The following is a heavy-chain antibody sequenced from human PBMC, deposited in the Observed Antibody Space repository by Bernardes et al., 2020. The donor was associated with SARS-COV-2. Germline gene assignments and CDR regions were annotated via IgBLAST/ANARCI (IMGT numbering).Heavy chain of an antibody. Sequence: LSLTCTVSGRSISGHYWSWIRQPPGKGLEWIGYIYYSGSTNYNPSVKSRVTISLDRSKNEISLKLRSATAADAGVYYCARLRADCTNGICQHHYFDGMDVWGQGTTVTVSS. D-gene: IGHD2-8*01. J-gene: IGHJ6*02. CDR1: GRSISGHY. CDR2: IYYSGST. CDR3: ARLRADCTNGICQHHYFDGMDV. V-gene: IGHV4-59*11.